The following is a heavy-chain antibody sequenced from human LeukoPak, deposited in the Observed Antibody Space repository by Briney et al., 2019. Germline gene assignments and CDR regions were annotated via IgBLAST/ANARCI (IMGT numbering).Heavy chain of an antibody. CDR1: GFTFSDYY. J-gene: IGHJ3*02. CDR2: ISDSDSSI. CDR3: ARALQLWSAYHDAFDI. D-gene: IGHD5-18*01. Sequence: GGSLRLSCATSGFTFSDYYMRWIRQAPGKGLECVSYISDSDSSIDYADSVKGRFTISWDNAKNSLYLQMNSLRAEDTAVYYCARALQLWSAYHDAFDIWGQGTMVTVSS. V-gene: IGHV3-11*01.